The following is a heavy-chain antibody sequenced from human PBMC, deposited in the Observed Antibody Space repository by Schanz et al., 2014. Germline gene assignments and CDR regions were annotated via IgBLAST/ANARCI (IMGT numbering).Heavy chain of an antibody. CDR3: ARGGADSAMAHEY. CDR2: LNFDETYT. Sequence: EVQLVESGGELIQPGGSLRLSCEASGFTFSRYWMHWVRQAPGKGLEWVSRLNFDETYTSYADSVKARFTISRDNAKNTVYLQMTSLRVEDTAVYYCARGGADSAMAHEYWGRGTLVTVSS. CDR1: GFTFSRYW. D-gene: IGHD5-18*01. J-gene: IGHJ4*02. V-gene: IGHV3-74*01.